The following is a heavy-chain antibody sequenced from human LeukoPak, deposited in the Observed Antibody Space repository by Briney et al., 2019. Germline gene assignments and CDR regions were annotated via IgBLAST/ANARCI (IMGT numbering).Heavy chain of an antibody. CDR3: ARPRGYNLSGLGY. CDR1: GGSFSGYY. Sequence: SETLSLTCAVYGGSFSGYYWSWIRQPPGKGLEWIGEINHSGSTNYNPSLKSRVTISVDTSKNQFSLKLSSVTVADTAVYYCARPRGYNLSGLGYWGQGTLVTVSS. V-gene: IGHV4-34*01. CDR2: INHSGST. J-gene: IGHJ4*02. D-gene: IGHD5-24*01.